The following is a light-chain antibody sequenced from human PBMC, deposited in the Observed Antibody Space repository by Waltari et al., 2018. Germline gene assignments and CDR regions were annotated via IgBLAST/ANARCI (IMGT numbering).Light chain of an antibody. CDR1: QSVLYSSNNKNY. Sequence: VMTQSPDSLAVSLGERATINCKSSQSVLYSSNNKNYLAWYQQKPGQPPKLLIYWASTRESGVPDRFSGSGSGTDFTLTISSLQAEDVAVYYCQQYYSTPWTFGQGTKVEIK. V-gene: IGKV4-1*01. J-gene: IGKJ1*01. CDR3: QQYYSTPWT. CDR2: WAS.